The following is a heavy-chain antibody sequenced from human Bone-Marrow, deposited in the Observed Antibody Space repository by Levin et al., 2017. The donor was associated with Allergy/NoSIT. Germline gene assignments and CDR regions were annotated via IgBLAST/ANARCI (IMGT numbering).Heavy chain of an antibody. CDR2: MNPNSGNT. D-gene: IGHD6-19*01. CDR1: GYTFTSYD. Sequence: ASVKVSCKASGYTFTSYDINWVRQATGQGLEWMGWMNPNSGNTGYAQKFQGRVTMTRNTSISTAYMELSSLRSEDTAVYYCAREGSAVAGQNWFDPWGQGTLVTVSS. J-gene: IGHJ5*02. V-gene: IGHV1-8*01. CDR3: AREGSAVAGQNWFDP.